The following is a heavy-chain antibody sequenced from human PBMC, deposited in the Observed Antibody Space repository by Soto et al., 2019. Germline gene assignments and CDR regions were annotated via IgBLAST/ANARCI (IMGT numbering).Heavy chain of an antibody. J-gene: IGHJ6*03. CDR2: ISSSSSYI. V-gene: IGHV3-21*01. CDR3: ASIQLGYCSSTLLDCYMDV. CDR1: GFTFSSYS. D-gene: IGHD2-2*01. Sequence: GGSLRLSCAASGFTFSSYSMNWVRQAPGKGLEWVSSISSSSSYIYYADSVKGRFTISRDNAKNSLYLQMNSLRAEDTAVYYCASIQLGYCSSTLLDCYMDVWGKGTTVTVSS.